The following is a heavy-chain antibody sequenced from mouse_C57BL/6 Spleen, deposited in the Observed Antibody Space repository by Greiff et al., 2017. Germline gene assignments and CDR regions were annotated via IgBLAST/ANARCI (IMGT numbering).Heavy chain of an antibody. Sequence: QVQLKESGAELVRPGTSVKVSCKASGYAFTNYLIEWVKQRPGQGLEWIGVINPGSGGTNYNEKFKGKATLTADKSSSTAYMQLSSLTSEDSAVYFCARWGYDGDAMDYWGQGTSVTVSS. CDR3: ARWGYDGDAMDY. D-gene: IGHD2-2*01. CDR2: INPGSGGT. V-gene: IGHV1-54*01. CDR1: GYAFTNYL. J-gene: IGHJ4*01.